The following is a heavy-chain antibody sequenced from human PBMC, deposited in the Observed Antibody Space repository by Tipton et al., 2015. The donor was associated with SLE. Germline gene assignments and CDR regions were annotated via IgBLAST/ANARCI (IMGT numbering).Heavy chain of an antibody. Sequence: TLSLTCTVSGGSISSYYWSWIRQPPGKGLEWIGYIYYSGSTNYNSSLKSRVTISVDTSKNQFSLKLSSVTAADTAVYYCARSRPPVVPGAFDIWGQGTMVTVSS. D-gene: IGHD2-2*01. CDR2: IYYSGST. J-gene: IGHJ3*02. CDR3: ARSRPPVVPGAFDI. CDR1: GGSISSYY. V-gene: IGHV4-59*01.